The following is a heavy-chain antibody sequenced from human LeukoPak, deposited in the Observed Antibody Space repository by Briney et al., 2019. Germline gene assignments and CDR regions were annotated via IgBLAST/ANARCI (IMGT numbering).Heavy chain of an antibody. J-gene: IGHJ4*02. CDR2: ISTSSSYI. V-gene: IGHV3-21*01. D-gene: IGHD1-26*01. Sequence: GGSLRLSCAASGFTFSSYSMNWVRQAPGKGLEWVSFISTSSSYIYYADSVKGRFTITRDNSKNTLYLQMNSLRLEDMAVYYCAKPSGSGVDYWGRGTRVTVSS. CDR3: AKPSGSGVDY. CDR1: GFTFSSYS.